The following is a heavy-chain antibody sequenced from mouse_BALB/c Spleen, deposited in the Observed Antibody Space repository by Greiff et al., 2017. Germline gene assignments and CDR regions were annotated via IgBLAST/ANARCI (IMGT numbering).Heavy chain of an antibody. CDR2: IYPGNGDT. CDR3: ARDGYYPFAY. J-gene: IGHJ3*01. Sequence: LQQPGAELVKPGASVKMSCKASGYTFTSYNMHWVKQTPGQGLEWIGAIYPGNGDTSYNQKFKGKATLTADKSSSTAYMQLSSLTSEDSAVYYCARDGYYPFAYWAKGLWSLSLQ. CDR1: GYTFTSYN. V-gene: IGHV1-12*01. D-gene: IGHD2-3*01.